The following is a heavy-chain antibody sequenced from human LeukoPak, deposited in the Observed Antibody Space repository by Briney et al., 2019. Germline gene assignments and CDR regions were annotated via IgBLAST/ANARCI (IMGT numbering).Heavy chain of an antibody. J-gene: IGHJ4*02. CDR3: ARIGPGTDVYNSFDH. Sequence: GGSLRLSCAASGFDLSNYDMTWVRQAPGKGLEYVSSISRGGNYSYSADSMRGRFSISRDNAENSLFLQMNSLRAEDTAVYYCARIGPGTDVYNSFDHWGQGTLVTVSP. D-gene: IGHD5-24*01. CDR2: ISRGGNYS. CDR1: GFDLSNYD. V-gene: IGHV3-21*01.